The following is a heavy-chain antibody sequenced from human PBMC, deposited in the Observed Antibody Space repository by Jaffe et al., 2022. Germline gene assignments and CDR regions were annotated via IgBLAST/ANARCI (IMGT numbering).Heavy chain of an antibody. J-gene: IGHJ3*02. CDR2: IYYSGST. V-gene: IGHV4-59*01. CDR1: GGSISSYY. Sequence: QVQLQESGPGLVKPSETLSLTCTVSGGSISSYYWSWIRQPPGKGLEWIGYIYYSGSTNYNPSLKSRVTISVDTSKNQFSLKLSSVTAADTAVYYCARDFPGYYDSSGSPRPFDIWGQGTMVTVSS. CDR3: ARDFPGYYDSSGSPRPFDI. D-gene: IGHD3-22*01.